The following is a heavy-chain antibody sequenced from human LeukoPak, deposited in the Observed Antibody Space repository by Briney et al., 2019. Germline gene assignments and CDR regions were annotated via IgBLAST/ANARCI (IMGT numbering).Heavy chain of an antibody. V-gene: IGHV1-2*02. CDR1: GYTFTGYY. J-gene: IGHJ5*02. CDR2: INPNSGGT. Sequence: ASVKVSCKASGYTFTGYYMHWVRQAPGQGLEWMGWINPNSGGTNYAQKFQGRVTMTRDTSISTAYMELSRLRSDDTAVYYCARERGVVAATLALGGPRRLNWFDPWGQGTLVTVSS. D-gene: IGHD2-15*01. CDR3: ARERGVVAATLALGGPRRLNWFDP.